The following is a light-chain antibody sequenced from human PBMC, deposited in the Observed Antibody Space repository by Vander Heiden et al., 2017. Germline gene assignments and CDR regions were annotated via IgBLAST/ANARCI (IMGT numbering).Light chain of an antibody. Sequence: DIQMTQSPSSLSASVGDRVTITCRASQSISSYLNWYQQKPGKAPKLLIYAASSLQSGVPSRFSGSGCGTDFTLTISSRQQEDFAAYYCQQNDSSPPLTFGGGTKVEIK. V-gene: IGKV1-39*01. CDR3: QQNDSSPPLT. CDR1: QSISSY. J-gene: IGKJ4*01. CDR2: AAS.